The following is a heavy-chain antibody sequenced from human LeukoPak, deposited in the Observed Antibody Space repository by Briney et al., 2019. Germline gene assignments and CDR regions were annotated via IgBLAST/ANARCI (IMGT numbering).Heavy chain of an antibody. V-gene: IGHV1-18*01. CDR1: GYTFTSYG. D-gene: IGHD3-3*01. Sequence: ASVKVSCKASGYTFTSYGIGWVRRAPGQGLEWMGWISPYNGNTKYPQKFQGRVIMTTDTATTTVYMELRSLTSDDTAMYYCAGQGGYAWSWFDPWGQGTLVTVSS. J-gene: IGHJ5*02. CDR3: AGQGGYAWSWFDP. CDR2: ISPYNGNT.